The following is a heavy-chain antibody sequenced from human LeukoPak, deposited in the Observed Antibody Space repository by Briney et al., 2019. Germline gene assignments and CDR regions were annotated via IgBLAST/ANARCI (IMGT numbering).Heavy chain of an antibody. D-gene: IGHD5-12*01. Sequence: GGSLRLSCAASGFTFSTYWMSWVRQAPGKGLEWVANIKEDGSDKYYVDSVKGRFTISRDNAKNSLYLQMNSLRAEDTALYYCARDTRYKVAFDIWGQGTMVTVSS. CDR1: GFTFSTYW. CDR3: ARDTRYKVAFDI. J-gene: IGHJ3*02. V-gene: IGHV3-7*01. CDR2: IKEDGSDK.